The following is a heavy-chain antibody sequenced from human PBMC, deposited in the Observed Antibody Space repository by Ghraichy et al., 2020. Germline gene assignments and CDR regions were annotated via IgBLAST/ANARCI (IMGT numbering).Heavy chain of an antibody. CDR1: GGTFSSYA. V-gene: IGHV1-69*13. J-gene: IGHJ6*02. D-gene: IGHD3-16*01. CDR3: ASPARLRLGEISMDV. CDR2: IIPIFGTA. Sequence: SVKVSCKASGGTFSSYAISWVRQAPGQGLEWMGGIIPIFGTANYAQKFQGRVTITADESTSTAYMELSSLRSEDTAVYYCASPARLRLGEISMDVWGQGTTVTVSS.